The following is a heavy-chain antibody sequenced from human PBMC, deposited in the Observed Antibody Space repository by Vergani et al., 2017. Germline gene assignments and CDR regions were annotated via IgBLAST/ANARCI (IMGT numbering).Heavy chain of an antibody. V-gene: IGHV3-11*05. CDR3: ARDPITDPLDY. Sequence: QLQLQESGSGLVKPSQTLSLTCAVSGGSISSGGYSWSWIRQPPGKGLEWVSYISSSSSYTNYADSVKGRFTISRDNAKNSLYLQMNSLRAEDTAVYYCARDPITDPLDYWGQGTLVTVSS. CDR2: ISSSSSYT. J-gene: IGHJ4*02. D-gene: IGHD1-14*01. CDR1: GGSISSGGYS.